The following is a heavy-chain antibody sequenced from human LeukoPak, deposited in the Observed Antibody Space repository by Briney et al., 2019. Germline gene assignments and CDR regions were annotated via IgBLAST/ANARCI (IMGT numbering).Heavy chain of an antibody. Sequence: GGSLRLSCAASGFTSRSYGMHWVRQAPGKGLEWVAVISYDGSNKYYTDSVKGRFTISRDNSKNTLYLQMNSLRPEDTAVYYCAYDYGDLNYFDYWGQGTLVTVSS. V-gene: IGHV3-30*18. CDR1: GFTSRSYG. CDR3: AYDYGDLNYFDY. D-gene: IGHD4-17*01. CDR2: ISYDGSNK. J-gene: IGHJ4*02.